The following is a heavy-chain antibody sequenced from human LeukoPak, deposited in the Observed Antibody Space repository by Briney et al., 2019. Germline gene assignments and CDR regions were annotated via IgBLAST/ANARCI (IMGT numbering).Heavy chain of an antibody. CDR3: ARDIGDSGSSSSDY. Sequence: GGPLRLSCAASGFTFSSYWMSWVRQAPGKGLEWVAYIKQDGSEKYYVDSVKGRFTISRDNAKNSLYLQMNSLRAEDTAVYYCARDIGDSGSSSSDYWGQGTLVTVSS. V-gene: IGHV3-7*01. D-gene: IGHD6-6*01. CDR2: IKQDGSEK. CDR1: GFTFSSYW. J-gene: IGHJ4*02.